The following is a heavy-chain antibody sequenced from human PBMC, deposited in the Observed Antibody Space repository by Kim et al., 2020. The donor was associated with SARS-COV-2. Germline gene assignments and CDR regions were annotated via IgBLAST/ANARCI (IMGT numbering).Heavy chain of an antibody. CDR3: AWDARTGTVNSYWSY. J-gene: IGHJ4*02. CDR1: GFTFSSYS. D-gene: IGHD4-4*01. V-gene: IGHV3-21*01. CDR2: ISSSSSYI. Sequence: GGSLRLSCAASGFTFSSYSMNWVRQAPGKGLEWVSSISSSSSYIYYADSVKGRFTISRDNAKNSLYLQMKSLRAEDTAVYYCAWDARTGTVNSYWSYWGQGTLVTVSS.